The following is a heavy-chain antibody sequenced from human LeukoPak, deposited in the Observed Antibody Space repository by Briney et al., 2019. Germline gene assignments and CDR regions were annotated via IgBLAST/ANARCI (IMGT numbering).Heavy chain of an antibody. CDR2: INHSGST. CDR3: AREVLTGYYTLTYFDL. J-gene: IGHJ2*01. Sequence: PSETLSLTCAVYGGSFSGYYWSWIRQPPGKGLEWIGEINHSGSTNYNPSLKSRVTISVDTSKNQFSLKLSSVTAADTAVYYCAREVLTGYYTLTYFDLWGRGTLVTVSS. D-gene: IGHD3-9*01. CDR1: GGSFSGYY. V-gene: IGHV4-34*01.